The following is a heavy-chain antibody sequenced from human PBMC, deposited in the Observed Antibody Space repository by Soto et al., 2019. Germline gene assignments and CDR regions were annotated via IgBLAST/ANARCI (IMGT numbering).Heavy chain of an antibody. CDR3: ARGSPPYYYGSGSYRAYYYYYMDV. Sequence: SETLSLTCAVYGGSFSGYYWSWIRQPPGKGLEWIGEINHSGSTNYNPSLKSRVTISVDTSKNQFSLKLSSVTAADTAVYYCARGSPPYYYGSGSYRAYYYYYMDVWGKGTTVTVSS. V-gene: IGHV4-34*01. CDR1: GGSFSGYY. D-gene: IGHD3-10*01. J-gene: IGHJ6*03. CDR2: INHSGST.